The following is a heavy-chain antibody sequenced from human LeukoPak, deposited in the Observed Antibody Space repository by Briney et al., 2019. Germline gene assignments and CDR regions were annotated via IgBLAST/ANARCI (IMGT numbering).Heavy chain of an antibody. Sequence: SVKVSCKASGGTFSSYTISWVRQAPGQGLEWMGGTIPIFGTANYAQKFQGRVTITADESTSTAYMELSSLRSEDTAVYYCARDGGQWPTYNWFDPWGQGTLVTVSS. V-gene: IGHV1-69*13. CDR2: TIPIFGTA. J-gene: IGHJ5*02. CDR1: GGTFSSYT. CDR3: ARDGGQWPTYNWFDP. D-gene: IGHD6-19*01.